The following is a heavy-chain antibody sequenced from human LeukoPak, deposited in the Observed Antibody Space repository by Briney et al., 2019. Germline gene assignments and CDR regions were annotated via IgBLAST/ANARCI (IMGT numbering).Heavy chain of an antibody. CDR2: ISADGGYT. D-gene: IGHD1-26*01. V-gene: IGHV3-23*01. Sequence: GGSLRLSCAASGFTFSTYAMNWFRQAPGQGLEWVSAISADGGYTYYADSVKGRFTMSRDNSKNTLFLQMTTLRADDTAVYYCAKAGMGQYGPGAPTWGQGTLVTVSS. CDR1: GFTFSTYA. J-gene: IGHJ4*02. CDR3: AKAGMGQYGPGAPT.